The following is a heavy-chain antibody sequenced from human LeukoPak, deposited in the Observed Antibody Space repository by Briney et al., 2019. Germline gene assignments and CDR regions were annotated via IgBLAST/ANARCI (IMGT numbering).Heavy chain of an antibody. J-gene: IGHJ6*01. Sequence: ASVTVSCKASGGTFSSYGISWVRQAPGQGLEWMGRIIPFLGIAHYAQKFQGRVTITADRSTSTANMELSSLRSEDTAVYYCAREGLDGTTGTTEIYYYGLDVWGQGTTVTVSS. D-gene: IGHD1-7*01. CDR1: GGTFSSYG. CDR2: IIPFLGIA. V-gene: IGHV1-69*04. CDR3: AREGLDGTTGTTEIYYYGLDV.